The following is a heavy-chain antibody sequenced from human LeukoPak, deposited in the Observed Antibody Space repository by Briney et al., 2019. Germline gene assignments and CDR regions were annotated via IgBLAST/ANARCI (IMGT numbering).Heavy chain of an antibody. CDR1: GGTFSSYA. CDR3: ARHSLPGTTPFDY. D-gene: IGHD1-1*01. J-gene: IGHJ4*02. V-gene: IGHV1-69*04. Sequence: SVKVSCKASGGTFSSYAISWVRQAPGQGLEWMGRIIPILGIANYAQKFQGRLTMTRDTSTSTVYMDLSSLRSEDTAIYYCARHSLPGTTPFDYWGQGTLVTVSS. CDR2: IIPILGIA.